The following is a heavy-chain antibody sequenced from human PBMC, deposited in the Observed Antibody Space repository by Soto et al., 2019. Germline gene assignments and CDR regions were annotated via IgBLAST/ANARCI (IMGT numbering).Heavy chain of an antibody. D-gene: IGHD4-17*01. J-gene: IGHJ6*04. V-gene: IGHV3-64*01. CDR3: ARDMYKDYGDYVSGV. CDR2: ISSNGGST. Sequence: GGSLRLSCAASGFTFSSYAMHWVRQAPGKGLEYVSAISSNGGSTYYANSVKGRFTISRDNSKNTLYLQMGSLRAEDMAVYYCARDMYKDYGDYVSGVWGKGTTVTVSS. CDR1: GFTFSSYA.